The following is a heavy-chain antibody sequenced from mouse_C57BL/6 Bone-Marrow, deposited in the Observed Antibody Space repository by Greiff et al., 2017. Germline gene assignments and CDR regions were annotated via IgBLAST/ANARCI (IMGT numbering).Heavy chain of an antibody. D-gene: IGHD1-1*01. CDR1: GYTFTGYW. CDR3: ARDYTTVGSPLYWYFDV. CDR2: ILPGSGST. Sequence: VKLMESGAELMKPGASVKLSCKATGYTFTGYWIEWVKQRPGHGLEWIGEILPGSGSTNYNEKFKGKATFTADTSSNTAYMQLSSLTTEDSAIYYCARDYTTVGSPLYWYFDVWGTGTTVTVSS. V-gene: IGHV1-9*01. J-gene: IGHJ1*03.